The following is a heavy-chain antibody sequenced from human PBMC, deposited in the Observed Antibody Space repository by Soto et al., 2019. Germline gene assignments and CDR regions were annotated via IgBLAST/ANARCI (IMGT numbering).Heavy chain of an antibody. V-gene: IGHV5-10-1*01. CDR1: GTXFTSYF. J-gene: IGHJ6*02. D-gene: IGHD3-3*02. CDR3: ARHFYPYGMDV. CDR2: IDPSDSYT. Sequence: EXLEISCTSSGTXFTSYFLSWVRQMPGKGLEWMGRIDPSDSYTNYSPSFQGHVTISAEKSISTAYLQWSSMKASDTAMYYCARHFYPYGMDVWGQGTTVTVSS.